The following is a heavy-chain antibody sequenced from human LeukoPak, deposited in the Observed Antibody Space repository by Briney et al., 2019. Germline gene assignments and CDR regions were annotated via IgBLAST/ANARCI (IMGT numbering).Heavy chain of an antibody. Sequence: PSETLSLTCTVSSGSISNDNYYWGWIRQPPGKGLEWIGSIYYSGSTYYNPSLRSRATISVDTSKNQFSLKLSSVTAADTAVYYCAKQKRSTVYDPFDIWGLGTMVTVSS. D-gene: IGHD1-14*01. J-gene: IGHJ3*02. CDR3: AKQKRSTVYDPFDI. CDR1: SGSISNDNYY. V-gene: IGHV4-39*07. CDR2: IYYSGST.